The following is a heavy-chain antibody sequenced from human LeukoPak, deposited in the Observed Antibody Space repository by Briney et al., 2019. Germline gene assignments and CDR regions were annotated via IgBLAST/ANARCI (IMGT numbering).Heavy chain of an antibody. J-gene: IGHJ4*02. V-gene: IGHV4-59*08. Sequence: SETLSLTCTVSGGSISSYYWSWIRQPPGKGLEWIGYIYYSGSTNYNPSLKSRVTISVDTSKNQFSLKLSSVTAADTAVYYCAGPYCSSTSCYSTWGQGTLVTVSS. CDR3: AGPYCSSTSCYST. CDR2: IYYSGST. D-gene: IGHD2-2*01. CDR1: GGSISSYY.